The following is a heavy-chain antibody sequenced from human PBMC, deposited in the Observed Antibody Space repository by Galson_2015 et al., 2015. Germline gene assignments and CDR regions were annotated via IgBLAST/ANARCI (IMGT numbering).Heavy chain of an antibody. D-gene: IGHD1-1*01. CDR1: GYTFTKYY. Sequence: SVKVSCKASGYTFTKYYMHWVRRAPGQGLEWMGIINPIAGSTSYPQKFQGRVAITRDTSTNTVYMDLKSLTSEDTAMYYCARSPEGTTYFQYYYMDVWGEGTTVTVSS. CDR3: ARSPEGTTYFQYYYMDV. V-gene: IGHV1-46*01. J-gene: IGHJ6*03. CDR2: INPIAGST.